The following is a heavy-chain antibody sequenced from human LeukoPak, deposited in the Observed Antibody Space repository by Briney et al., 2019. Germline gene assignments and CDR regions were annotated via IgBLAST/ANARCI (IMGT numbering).Heavy chain of an antibody. CDR1: GYTFTSYA. J-gene: IGHJ4*02. D-gene: IGHD2-15*01. CDR3: ARSPDVAAAFDY. Sequence: ASVKVSCKASGYTFTSYAMHWVRQAPGQRLEWMGWINAGNGNTKYSQKFQGRVTITRDTSASTAYMELSSLRSEDTAVYYCARSPDVAAAFDYWGQGTLVTVSS. V-gene: IGHV1-3*01. CDR2: INAGNGNT.